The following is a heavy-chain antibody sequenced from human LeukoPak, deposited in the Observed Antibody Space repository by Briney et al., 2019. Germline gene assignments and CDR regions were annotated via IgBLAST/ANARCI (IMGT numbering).Heavy chain of an antibody. D-gene: IGHD3-10*01. CDR1: GFTFSNYW. CDR2: INLDGRQR. J-gene: IGHJ4*02. CDR3: ARESRPLGVRGVIDY. V-gene: IGHV3-7*01. Sequence: GGSLRLSCVVSGFTFSNYWMSWVRQAPGKGLEWVANINLDGRQRFYVDSVKGRFTISRASTENSLYLQMNSLRVEDTAVYYCARESRPLGVRGVIDYWGQGTLVTVSS.